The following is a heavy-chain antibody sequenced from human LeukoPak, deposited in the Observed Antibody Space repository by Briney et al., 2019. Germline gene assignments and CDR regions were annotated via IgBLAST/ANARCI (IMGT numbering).Heavy chain of an antibody. V-gene: IGHV1-2*02. CDR3: ARLPTPYYYDSSGYETDPYYFDY. CDR2: INPNSGGT. Sequence: ASVKVSCKASGYTFTGYYMHWVRQAPGQGLEWMGWINPNSGGTNYAQKFQGRVTMTRDTSISTAYMELSRLRSDDTAVYYCARLPTPYYYDSSGYETDPYYFDYWGQGTLVTVSS. D-gene: IGHD3-22*01. CDR1: GYTFTGYY. J-gene: IGHJ4*02.